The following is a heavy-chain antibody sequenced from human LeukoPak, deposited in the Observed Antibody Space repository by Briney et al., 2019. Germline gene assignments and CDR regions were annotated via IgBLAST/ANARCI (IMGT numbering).Heavy chain of an antibody. V-gene: IGHV3-23*01. D-gene: IGHD3-22*01. CDR1: GFTFSSYG. CDR2: ISGSGGST. Sequence: GGSLRLSCAASGFTFSSYGMSWVRQAPGKGLEWVSAISGSGGSTYYADSVKGRFTISRDNSKNTLYLQMNSLRAEDTAVYYCAKGQGYCDSQGGAFDIWGQGTMVTVSS. J-gene: IGHJ3*02. CDR3: AKGQGYCDSQGGAFDI.